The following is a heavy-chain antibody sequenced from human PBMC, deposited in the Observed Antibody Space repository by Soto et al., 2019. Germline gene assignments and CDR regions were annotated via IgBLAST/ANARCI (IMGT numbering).Heavy chain of an antibody. CDR1: GFTFSSYA. D-gene: IGHD3-10*01. J-gene: IGHJ4*02. V-gene: IGHV3-30-3*01. CDR2: ISYDGSSK. CDR3: ARDKGGSGSYFDY. Sequence: QVQLVESGGGVVQPGRSLRLSCAASGFTFSSYAMHWVRQAPGKGLEWVAVISYDGSSKYYADSVKGRFTISRDNSKNTLYLQMNSLRAEDTAVYYCARDKGGSGSYFDYWGQGTLVTVSS.